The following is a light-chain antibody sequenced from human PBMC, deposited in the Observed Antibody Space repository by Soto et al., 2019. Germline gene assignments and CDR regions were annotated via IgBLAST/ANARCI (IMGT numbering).Light chain of an antibody. CDR2: EVN. CDR3: SSYSISTAYL. CDR1: SSDVGGYDY. J-gene: IGLJ1*01. V-gene: IGLV2-14*01. Sequence: QSALTQSASVSGCPGQSITISCTGTSSDVGGYDYVSWYQLHPGKAPKLMVFEVNNRPSGVSYRFSGSKSGNTASLTISGLQAEDEADYFCSSYSISTAYLFGTGTKVTVL.